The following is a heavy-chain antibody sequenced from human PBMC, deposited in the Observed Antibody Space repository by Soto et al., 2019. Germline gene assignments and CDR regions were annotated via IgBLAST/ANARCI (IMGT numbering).Heavy chain of an antibody. V-gene: IGHV3-30-3*01. J-gene: IGHJ6*02. CDR2: IPHDGGNK. CDR3: ARDVTVTPRGDRHYYVIDI. CDR1: GFTFNDHA. D-gene: IGHD4-17*01. Sequence: QVQLVESGGGVVQPGGSLRLSCAVSGFTFNDHAMHWVRLAPGKGLEWVALIPHDGGNKYYGDSVKGRFTVSRDNSKNTLCLQMNSLRADDTAVYYCARDVTVTPRGDRHYYVIDIWGQGTTVTVSS.